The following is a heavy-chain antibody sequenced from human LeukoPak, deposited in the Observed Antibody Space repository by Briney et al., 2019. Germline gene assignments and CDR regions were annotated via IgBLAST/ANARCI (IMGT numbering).Heavy chain of an antibody. CDR1: GGTFSSYA. J-gene: IGHJ3*02. V-gene: IGHV1-69*05. D-gene: IGHD3-22*01. Sequence: SVKVSCKASGGTFSSYAISWVRQAPGQGLEWMGRIIPIFGTANYAQKFQGRVTMITDTSTSTAYMELRSLRSDDTAVYYCARGNYYDSSGDAFDIWGQGTMVTVSS. CDR2: IIPIFGTA. CDR3: ARGNYYDSSGDAFDI.